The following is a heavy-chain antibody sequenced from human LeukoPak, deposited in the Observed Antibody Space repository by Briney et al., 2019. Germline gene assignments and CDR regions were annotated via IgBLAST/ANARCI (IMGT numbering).Heavy chain of an antibody. CDR1: GGTFSSHA. Sequence: SVKVSCKASGGTFSSHAISWVRQAPGQGLEWMGGIIPIFGTANYAQKFQGRVTITADESTSTAYMELSSLRSEDTAVYYCAKKSITIFGVVTIEDYGVDVWGQGTTVTVSS. D-gene: IGHD3-3*01. CDR3: AKKSITIFGVVTIEDYGVDV. J-gene: IGHJ6*02. CDR2: IIPIFGTA. V-gene: IGHV1-69*13.